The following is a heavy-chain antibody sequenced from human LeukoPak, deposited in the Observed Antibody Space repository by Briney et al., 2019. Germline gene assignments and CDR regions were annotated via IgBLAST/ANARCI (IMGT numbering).Heavy chain of an antibody. J-gene: IGHJ2*01. CDR2: IWYDGSNK. CDR3: ARDSVYCGGDCYSGLYWYFDL. D-gene: IGHD2-21*02. CDR1: GFTFSSYG. Sequence: GGSLRLSCAASGFTFSSYGMHWVRQAPGKGLEWVAAIWYDGSNKYYADSVKGRFTISRDNSKNTLSLQMNSLRAEDTAVYHCARDSVYCGGDCYSGLYWYFDLWGRGTLVTVSS. V-gene: IGHV3-33*01.